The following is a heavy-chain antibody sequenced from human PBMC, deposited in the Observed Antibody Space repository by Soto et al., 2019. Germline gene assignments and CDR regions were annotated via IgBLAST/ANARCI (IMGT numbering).Heavy chain of an antibody. Sequence: QVQLVQSGGEVRKPGASVKVSCKASGDTITNYGISWVRQAPGQGLEWMGWISFYNGNTKYAQNLQGRVTLTTDTSTITAYMELRSLRSDDTAVYYCASATSIAVAGKESWGQGTLVTVSS. CDR2: ISFYNGNT. CDR1: GDTITNYG. V-gene: IGHV1-18*01. D-gene: IGHD6-19*01. CDR3: ASATSIAVAGKES. J-gene: IGHJ4*02.